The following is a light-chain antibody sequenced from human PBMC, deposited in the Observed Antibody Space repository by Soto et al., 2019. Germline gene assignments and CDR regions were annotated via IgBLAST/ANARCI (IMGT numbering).Light chain of an antibody. J-gene: IGKJ4*01. V-gene: IGKV3D-15*01. CDR1: ESVNSN. CDR2: GAS. Sequence: WRACESVNSNLAWYEHNPGQAPSVLIYGASIRDTGIPDSFSVSRSGTEFTLTIGSRHSEDTAVSYCQEYCDSPRALGGGTKVDIK. CDR3: QEYCDSPRA.